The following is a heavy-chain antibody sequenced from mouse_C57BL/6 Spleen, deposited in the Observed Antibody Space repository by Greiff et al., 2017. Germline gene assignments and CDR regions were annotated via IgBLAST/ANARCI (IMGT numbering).Heavy chain of an antibody. V-gene: IGHV1-76*01. D-gene: IGHD1-1*01. J-gene: IGHJ1*03. CDR3: ARYYCVCAIDF. CDR2: IYPCSSDT. CDR1: GFTFTDYY. Sequence: VQLQQSGAELVRPGASVKLSCKASGFTFTDYYIDWVKQRPGQGLEWIARIYPCSSDTYYNETFKGKATLTAEKSSSTAYMQLSSLTSEDSAVYFCARYYCVCAIDFWGTGTSVTGSS.